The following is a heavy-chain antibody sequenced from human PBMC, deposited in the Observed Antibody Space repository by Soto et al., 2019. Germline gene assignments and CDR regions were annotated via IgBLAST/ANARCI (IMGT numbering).Heavy chain of an antibody. CDR3: ARAPLSPQVRGVIGYYFDY. D-gene: IGHD3-10*01. Sequence: GGSLRLSCAASGFTFSSYWMSWVRQAPGKGLEWVANIKQDGSEKYYVDSLKGRFTISRDNAKNSLYLQMNSLRAEDTAVYYCARAPLSPQVRGVIGYYFDYWGQGTLVTVSS. J-gene: IGHJ4*02. V-gene: IGHV3-7*03. CDR1: GFTFSSYW. CDR2: IKQDGSEK.